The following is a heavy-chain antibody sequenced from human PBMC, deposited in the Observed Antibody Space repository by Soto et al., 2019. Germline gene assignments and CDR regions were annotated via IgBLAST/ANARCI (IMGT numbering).Heavy chain of an antibody. Sequence: EVQLVESGGGLVQPGGSLKLSCVASGFTFSVSAIHWVRQASGKGLEWIGRIRSKANSFATEYAVSVKGRFTISRDESKNTAYLQMNSLKTEDTAVYYCIRAVQRYCSYYAMDVWGQGTTVTVSS. CDR3: IRAVQRYCSYYAMDV. D-gene: IGHD2-2*01. J-gene: IGHJ6*02. CDR2: IRSKANSFAT. CDR1: GFTFSVSA. V-gene: IGHV3-73*02.